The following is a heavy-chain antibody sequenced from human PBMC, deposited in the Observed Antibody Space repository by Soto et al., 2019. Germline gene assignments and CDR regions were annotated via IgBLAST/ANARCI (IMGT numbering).Heavy chain of an antibody. Sequence: QVQLQESGPGLVKPSQTLSLTCTVSGGAISRGGYYWNWIRQHPGKRLEWIGYIYYSGHTYYNPALMSRVPISVDTSKNQFPPKLTSVTAADTAVYYCARSVFPWGQGTLVTVSS. CDR3: ARSVFP. V-gene: IGHV4-31*03. CDR2: IYYSGHT. CDR1: GGAISRGGYY. J-gene: IGHJ5*02.